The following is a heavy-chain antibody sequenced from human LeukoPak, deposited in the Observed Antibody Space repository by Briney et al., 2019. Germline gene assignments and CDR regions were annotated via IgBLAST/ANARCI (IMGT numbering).Heavy chain of an antibody. V-gene: IGHV3-23*01. CDR2: ISDSGGST. Sequence: GGSLRLSYAVSGITLSNYGMRWVRQAPEKGLEWVACISDSGGSTNYADSVKGRFTISRDNPKNTLYLQMNSLRAEDTAVYFCAKRGVVIRVILVGFHKEAYYFDSWGQGALVTVSS. CDR1: GITLSNYG. J-gene: IGHJ4*02. D-gene: IGHD3-22*01. CDR3: AKRGVVIRVILVGFHKEAYYFDS.